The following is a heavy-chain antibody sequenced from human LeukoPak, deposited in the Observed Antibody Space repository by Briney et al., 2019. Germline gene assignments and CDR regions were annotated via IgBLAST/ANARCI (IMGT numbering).Heavy chain of an antibody. V-gene: IGHV1-18*04. Sequence: ASVKVSCKASGYTFPSYGFSWVGQAPGKGLEWMGWISAYNGNTNYAQKLQGRVTMTTDTSTSTAYMELRSLRSDDTAVYYCARVLSYPVTTVIDYWGQGTLVTVSS. D-gene: IGHD4-17*01. CDR1: GYTFPSYG. J-gene: IGHJ4*02. CDR3: ARVLSYPVTTVIDY. CDR2: ISAYNGNT.